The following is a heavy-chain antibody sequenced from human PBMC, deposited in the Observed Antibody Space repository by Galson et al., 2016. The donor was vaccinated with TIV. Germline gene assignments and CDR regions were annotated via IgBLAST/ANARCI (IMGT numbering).Heavy chain of an antibody. Sequence: SLRLSCAASGLSVSINYMTWVRQAPGKGLEWASLIPDGGNTYYPDSVKGRFTISRDNSKNTLYLQMNSLRVEDTAVYYWARDRVVEATYYYYYYGMDVWGQGTAVTV. CDR3: ARDRVVEATYYYYYYGMDV. CDR1: GLSVSINY. D-gene: IGHD2-15*01. J-gene: IGHJ6*02. CDR2: IPDGGNT. V-gene: IGHV3-66*02.